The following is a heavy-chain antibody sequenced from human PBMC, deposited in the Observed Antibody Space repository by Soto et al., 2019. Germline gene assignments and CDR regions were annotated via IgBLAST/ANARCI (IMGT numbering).Heavy chain of an antibody. V-gene: IGHV4-59*01. Sequence: SETLSLTCTVSGGSISSYYWSWIRQPPGKGLEWIGYIYYSGSTNYNPSLKSRVTISVDTSKNQFSLKLSSVTAADTAVYYCARALTTVTANYYYYYMDVWGKGTTVTVSS. CDR1: GGSISSYY. D-gene: IGHD4-17*01. CDR3: ARALTTVTANYYYYYMDV. CDR2: IYYSGST. J-gene: IGHJ6*03.